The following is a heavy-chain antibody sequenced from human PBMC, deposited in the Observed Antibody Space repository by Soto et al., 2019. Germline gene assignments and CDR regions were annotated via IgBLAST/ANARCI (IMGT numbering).Heavy chain of an antibody. V-gene: IGHV1-18*01. CDR3: AGYSSSSGFYYGMDV. D-gene: IGHD6-6*01. Sequence: ASVKVSCKASGYTFTSYGISWVRQAPGQGLEWMGWISAYNGNTNYAQKLQGRVTMTTDTSTSTAYMELRSLGSDDTAVYYCAGYSSSSGFYYGMDVWGQGTTVTVSS. CDR2: ISAYNGNT. CDR1: GYTFTSYG. J-gene: IGHJ6*02.